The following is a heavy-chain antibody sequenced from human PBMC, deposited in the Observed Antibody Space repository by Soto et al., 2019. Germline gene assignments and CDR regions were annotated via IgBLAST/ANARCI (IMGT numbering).Heavy chain of an antibody. V-gene: IGHV1-18*01. CDR3: ARMGDVPYYYYGMDV. J-gene: IGHJ6*02. CDR2: INGYNGNT. CDR1: GYIFTSYG. Sequence: QVQLVQSGAEVKKPGASVKVSCKASGYIFTSYGVSWVRQAPGQGLEWLGWINGYNGNTNYGQNFQGRVTMTKDTSTSTAYMELRSLRSDDTAVYYCARMGDVPYYYYGMDVWGQGTTVIVSS. D-gene: IGHD3-16*01.